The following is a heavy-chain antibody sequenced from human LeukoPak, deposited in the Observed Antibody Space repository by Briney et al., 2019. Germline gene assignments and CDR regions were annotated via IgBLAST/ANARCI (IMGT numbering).Heavy chain of an antibody. Sequence: GGSLRLSCAPSGFMFNDYALHWVRQAPGKGLEWVSSISWNSGNMYYVDSVKGRFTISRDNSKNTLYLQMNSLRAEDTAVYYCAKSPGSSGLEYFQHWGQGTLVTVSS. CDR3: AKSPGSSGLEYFQH. V-gene: IGHV3-9*01. J-gene: IGHJ1*01. CDR2: ISWNSGNM. CDR1: GFMFNDYA. D-gene: IGHD6-19*01.